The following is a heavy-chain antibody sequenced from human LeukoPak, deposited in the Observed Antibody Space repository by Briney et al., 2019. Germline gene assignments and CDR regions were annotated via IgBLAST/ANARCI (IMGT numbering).Heavy chain of an antibody. CDR1: GGSISSSDYY. CDR3: ARGPWFRAF. J-gene: IGHJ4*02. D-gene: IGHD3-10*01. V-gene: IGHV4-39*07. CDR2: IHYSGSA. Sequence: SETLSLTCTVSGGSISSSDYYWTWIRQPPGKGLEWIGEIHYSGSATYNPSLKSRVTISVDTSKNQFSLMMNSVTAADTAVYYCARGPWFRAFWSRGTPVTVSS.